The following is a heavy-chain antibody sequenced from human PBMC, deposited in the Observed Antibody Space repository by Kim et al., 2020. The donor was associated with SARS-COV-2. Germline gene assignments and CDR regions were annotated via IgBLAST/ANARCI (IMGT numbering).Heavy chain of an antibody. CDR3: ARDLVDFWSGYYTPYFDY. D-gene: IGHD3-3*01. J-gene: IGHJ4*02. Sequence: KGRFTISKDNAKNSLYLQMNSLRAEDTAVYYCARDLVDFWSGYYTPYFDYWGQGTLVTVSS. V-gene: IGHV3-11*01.